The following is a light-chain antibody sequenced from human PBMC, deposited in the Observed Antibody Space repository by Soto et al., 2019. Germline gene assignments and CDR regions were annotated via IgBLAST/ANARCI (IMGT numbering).Light chain of an antibody. CDR2: WAS. Sequence: EIVMTQSPESLAVYLGERATINCRYIHSVLYISNNKNYVAWYQQKPGQPPKLLSHWASTRESGVPDRFSGSGSGTDFTLTISSLQAEDVAVYYCQQYDSTPWTFGQGTKVDI. CDR3: QQYDSTPWT. V-gene: IGKV4-1*01. J-gene: IGKJ1*01. CDR1: HSVLYISNNKNY.